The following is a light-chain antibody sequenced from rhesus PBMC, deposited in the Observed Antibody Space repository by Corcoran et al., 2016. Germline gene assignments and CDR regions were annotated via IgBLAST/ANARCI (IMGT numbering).Light chain of an antibody. J-gene: IGKJ4*01. CDR2: DAS. CDR1: QDIRND. CDR3: QHGHGIPLP. Sequence: DIQMTQSPSSLSASVGDRVTITCQASQDIRNDLAWYQQSPGKAPKILVYDASTLQPGVPPRFSGSGSGTYFTLTINSLQPEDFATYYCQHGHGIPLPFGGGTEVEIK. V-gene: IGKV1-25*01.